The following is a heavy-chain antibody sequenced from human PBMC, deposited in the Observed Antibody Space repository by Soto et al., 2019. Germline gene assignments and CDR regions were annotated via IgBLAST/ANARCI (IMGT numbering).Heavy chain of an antibody. J-gene: IGHJ6*02. Sequence: ASVHVSCKASGYTFTIYAMHWVRPAPGQRLEWMRRINAGNSNTNYSQKLKARVTITRDTSESTANMALSRMRSEHTPVSYCAREQRYGDSPDYYYGMYVWGQGTTVTVSS. V-gene: IGHV1-3*01. CDR1: GYTFTIYA. CDR3: AREQRYGDSPDYYYGMYV. CDR2: INAGNSNT. D-gene: IGHD4-17*01.